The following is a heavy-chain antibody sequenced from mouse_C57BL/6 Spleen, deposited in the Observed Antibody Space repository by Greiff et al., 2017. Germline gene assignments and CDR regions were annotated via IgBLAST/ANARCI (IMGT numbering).Heavy chain of an antibody. D-gene: IGHD2-1*01. CDR3: TTRGSSTRWYFDV. Sequence: VQLQQSGAELVRPGASVKLSCTASGFNIKDAYMHWVKQRPEQGLEWIGWIDPENGDAEYASKFQGKAPIPAETSSNTAYLQLSSLTSEDTAVYYCTTRGSSTRWYFDVWGTGTTVTVSS. CDR2: IDPENGDA. CDR1: GFNIKDAY. J-gene: IGHJ1*03. V-gene: IGHV14-4*01.